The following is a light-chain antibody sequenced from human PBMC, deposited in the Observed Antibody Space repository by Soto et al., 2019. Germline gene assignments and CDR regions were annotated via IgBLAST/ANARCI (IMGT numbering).Light chain of an antibody. Sequence: QSVLTQPASVSGSPGQSITISCTGTTSDVGGYDYVSWYQHHAGKAPKLLLFEVSNRPSGVSTRFSGSKSGNTASLSISGRQSEDEAESYCAPYRSSSDLGVFGTGTKVTVL. J-gene: IGLJ1*01. V-gene: IGLV2-14*01. CDR1: TSDVGGYDY. CDR3: APYRSSSDLGV. CDR2: EVS.